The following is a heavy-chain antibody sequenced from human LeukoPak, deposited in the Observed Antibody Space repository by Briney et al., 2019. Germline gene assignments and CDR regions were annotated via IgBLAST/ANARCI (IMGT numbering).Heavy chain of an antibody. V-gene: IGHV3-30*18. D-gene: IGHD3-22*01. CDR3: AKDSYYDSSGYYSVFDY. CDR2: ISYDGSNK. J-gene: IGHJ4*02. CDR1: GFTFSSYG. Sequence: GGSLRLSCAASGFTFSSYGMHWVRQAPGKGLEWVAVISYDGSNKYYADSVKGRFTISRDNSENTLYLQMNSLRAEDTAVYYCAKDSYYDSSGYYSVFDYWGQGTLVTVSS.